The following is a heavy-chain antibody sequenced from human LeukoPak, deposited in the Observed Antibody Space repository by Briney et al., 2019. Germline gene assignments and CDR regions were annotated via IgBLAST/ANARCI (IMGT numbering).Heavy chain of an antibody. CDR2: ISSSSSYI. Sequence: GGSLRLSCATSGFTFSDYTMNWVRQAPGKGLEWVSSISSSSSYIYYADSVKGRFTISRDNAKNSLYLQMNSLRAEDTAVYYCARDRPSVYNWNDVGYWGQGTLVTVSS. CDR3: ARDRPSVYNWNDVGY. V-gene: IGHV3-21*01. D-gene: IGHD1-1*01. J-gene: IGHJ4*02. CDR1: GFTFSDYT.